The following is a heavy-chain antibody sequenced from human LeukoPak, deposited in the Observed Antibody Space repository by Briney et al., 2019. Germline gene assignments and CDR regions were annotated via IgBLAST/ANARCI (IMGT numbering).Heavy chain of an antibody. CDR2: IHSTGSA. J-gene: IGHJ4*02. CDR1: VGSMSGYY. Sequence: SETLSLTCDVSVGSMSGYYWTWVREPPGRGLEWSGHIHSTGSATYNPSLKSRGTMSIDSSKNQYSLSLSSATAADTAFYYCARRRGGFGEGEFIYWGQGTLVTVSS. D-gene: IGHD3-16*01. CDR3: ARRRGGFGEGEFIY. V-gene: IGHV4-4*09.